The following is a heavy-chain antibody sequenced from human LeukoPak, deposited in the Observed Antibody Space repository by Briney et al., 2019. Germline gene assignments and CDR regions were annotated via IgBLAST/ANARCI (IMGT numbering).Heavy chain of an antibody. D-gene: IGHD2-2*01. CDR3: AKEQAKYCSSTSCFSDY. J-gene: IGHJ4*02. V-gene: IGHV3-23*01. Sequence: GGSLRLSCAASGFTFSSYAMSWVRQAPGKGLEWVSPISGSGGSTYYADSVKGRFTISRDNSKNTLYLQMNSLRAEDTAVYYCAKEQAKYCSSTSCFSDYWGQGTLVTVSS. CDR2: ISGSGGST. CDR1: GFTFSSYA.